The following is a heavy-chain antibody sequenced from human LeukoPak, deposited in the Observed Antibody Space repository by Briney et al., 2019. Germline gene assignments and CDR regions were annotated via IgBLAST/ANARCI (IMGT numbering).Heavy chain of an antibody. CDR1: GGSFSGYY. CDR3: SRVYGDPRGEDS. D-gene: IGHD4-17*01. V-gene: IGHV4-34*01. J-gene: IGHJ4*02. Sequence: PSETLSLTCAVYGGSFSGYYWSWIRQPPGKGLEWIGEINHSGSTNYNPSLKSRVTISVDTSKNQFSLKLSSVTAADTAVYYCSRVYGDPRGEDSWAQGTLVTVSS. CDR2: INHSGST.